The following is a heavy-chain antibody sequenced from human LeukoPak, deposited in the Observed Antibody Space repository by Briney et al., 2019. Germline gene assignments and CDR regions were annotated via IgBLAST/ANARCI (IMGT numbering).Heavy chain of an antibody. D-gene: IGHD3-10*01. CDR2: INPSGGST. Sequence: ASVKVSCKASGYTFTSYYMHWVRQAPGQGLEWMGIINPSGGSTSYAQKFQGRVTMTRDTSTSTVYMELSSLRSEDTAVYYCARDRDDPGASHYYYGMDVWGQGTTVTVSS. CDR1: GYTFTSYY. J-gene: IGHJ6*02. V-gene: IGHV1-46*01. CDR3: ARDRDDPGASHYYYGMDV.